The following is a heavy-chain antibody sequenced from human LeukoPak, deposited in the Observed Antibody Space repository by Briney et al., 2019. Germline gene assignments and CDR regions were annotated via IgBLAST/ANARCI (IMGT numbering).Heavy chain of an antibody. V-gene: IGHV3-7*01. J-gene: IGHJ4*02. CDR1: GFTFSSYW. CDR3: ANWDRGSYSFDY. Sequence: GGSLRLSCAASGFTFSSYWMTWVRQAPGKGLEWVATIKQDGSGKYYVDSVKGRFTISRDNAKNSLYLQMNSLRAEDTAVYFCANWDRGSYSFDYWGQGTLVTVSS. CDR2: IKQDGSGK. D-gene: IGHD1-26*01.